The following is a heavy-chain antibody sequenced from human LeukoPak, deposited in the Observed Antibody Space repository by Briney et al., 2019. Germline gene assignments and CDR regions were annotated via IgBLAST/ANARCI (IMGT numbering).Heavy chain of an antibody. V-gene: IGHV3-30-3*01. CDR3: ARSKYCSSTSCYRILDY. D-gene: IGHD2-2*02. CDR1: GFTFSSYA. J-gene: IGHJ4*02. Sequence: PGGSLRLSCAASGFTFSSYAMHWVRQAPGKGLEWVAVISYDGSNKYYADSVKGRFTISRENTKNTLYLQMNSLRAEDTAVYYCARSKYCSSTSCYRILDYWGQGTLVTVSS. CDR2: ISYDGSNK.